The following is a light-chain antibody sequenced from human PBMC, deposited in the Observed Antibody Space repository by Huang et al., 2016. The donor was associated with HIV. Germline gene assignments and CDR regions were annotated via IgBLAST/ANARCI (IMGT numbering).Light chain of an antibody. V-gene: IGKV3-11*01. CDR2: DAS. CDR3: QHRSNWPLT. Sequence: VVLTQSPATLSLSPGERATLSCRASQSVSSHLAWYQQKYGQAPRLLIYDASNRATGIPARFSGSGSGTDFTLTISSLEPEDFTVYYCQHRSNWPLTFGGGTKVEI. J-gene: IGKJ4*01. CDR1: QSVSSH.